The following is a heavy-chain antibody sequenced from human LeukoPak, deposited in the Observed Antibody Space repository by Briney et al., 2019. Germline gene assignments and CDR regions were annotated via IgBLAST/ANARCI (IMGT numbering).Heavy chain of an antibody. V-gene: IGHV4-59*08. CDR2: IYYSGST. Sequence: ETLSLTCTVSGGSISSYYWSWIRQPPGKGLEWIGYIYYSGSTNYNPSLKSRVTISVDTSKNQFSLKLSSVTAADTAVYYCARHGPESGSTQFDYWGQGTLVTVSS. J-gene: IGHJ4*02. CDR3: ARHGPESGSTQFDY. D-gene: IGHD1-26*01. CDR1: GGSISSYY.